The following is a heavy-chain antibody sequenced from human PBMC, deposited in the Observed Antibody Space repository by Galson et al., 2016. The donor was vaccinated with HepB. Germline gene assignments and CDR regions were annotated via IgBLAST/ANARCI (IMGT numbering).Heavy chain of an antibody. CDR3: TRADPYFYYGLDV. Sequence: TLSLTCTVSGDSISSDGYYWSWIRQPAGKGLEWLGRIYTTGTTSYNPSLKSRIAVSLDTSKNQFSLKLTSVTAADTAVYVWTRADPYFYYGLDVWGKGTTVTVSS. CDR2: IYTTGTT. J-gene: IGHJ6*04. CDR1: GDSISSDGYY. V-gene: IGHV4-61*02.